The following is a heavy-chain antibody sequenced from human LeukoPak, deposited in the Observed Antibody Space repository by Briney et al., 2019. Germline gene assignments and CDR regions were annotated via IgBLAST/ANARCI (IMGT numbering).Heavy chain of an antibody. D-gene: IGHD2/OR15-2a*01. J-gene: IGHJ3*02. CDR1: GFTFSSYA. CDR2: ISGSGGST. CDR3: AKDPTPFEGAFDI. V-gene: IGHV3-23*01. Sequence: GGSLRLSCAASGFTFSSYAMSWVRQAPGKGLEWVSAISGSGGSTYYADSVKGWFTISRDNSKNTLYLQMNSLRAEDTAVYYCAKDPTPFEGAFDIWGQGTMVTVSS.